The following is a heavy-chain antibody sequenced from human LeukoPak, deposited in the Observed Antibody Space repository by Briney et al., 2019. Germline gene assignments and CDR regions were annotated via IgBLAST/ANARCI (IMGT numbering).Heavy chain of an antibody. CDR3: ARSYYYGSGNYFDY. D-gene: IGHD3-10*01. CDR2: IYSGGST. J-gene: IGHJ4*02. Sequence: GALRLSCAASVFTVSSNYMSWVRQAPGKGLEWGSVIYSGGSTYYADSVKGRFTISRDNSKNTPYLQMNSLRAEDTAVYYCARSYYYGSGNYFDYWGQGTLVTVSS. V-gene: IGHV3-66*01. CDR1: VFTVSSNY.